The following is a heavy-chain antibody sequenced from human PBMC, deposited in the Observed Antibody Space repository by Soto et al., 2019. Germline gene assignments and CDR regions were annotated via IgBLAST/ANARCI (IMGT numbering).Heavy chain of an antibody. CDR2: INAGNGNT. Sequence: QVQLVQSGAEVKKPGASVKVSCKASGYTFTSYAMHWVRQAPGQRLEWMGWINAGNGNTKYSQKFQGRVTITRDTSASTAYMELSSLRSEDTAVYYCARASTYYYGSGSYYNLYYFDYWGQGTLVTVSS. J-gene: IGHJ4*02. D-gene: IGHD3-10*01. CDR1: GYTFTSYA. CDR3: ARASTYYYGSGSYYNLYYFDY. V-gene: IGHV1-3*01.